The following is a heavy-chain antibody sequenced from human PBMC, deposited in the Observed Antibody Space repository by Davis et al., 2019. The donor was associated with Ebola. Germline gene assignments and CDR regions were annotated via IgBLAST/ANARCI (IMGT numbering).Heavy chain of an antibody. D-gene: IGHD6-19*01. V-gene: IGHV3-23*01. J-gene: IGHJ4*02. CDR3: VGRVAVAGSGQRDH. Sequence: GESLKISCAASGFTFSIYAMTWVRQAPGKGLEWVSTIGGIDGNIYYADSVKGRVTISRDNSKNTLYLQMSSLRAEDTAIYYCVGRVAVAGSGQRDHWGQGTLVTVSS. CDR1: GFTFSIYA. CDR2: IGGIDGNI.